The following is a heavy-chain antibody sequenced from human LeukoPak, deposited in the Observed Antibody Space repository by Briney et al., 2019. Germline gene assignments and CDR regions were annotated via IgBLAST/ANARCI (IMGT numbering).Heavy chain of an antibody. V-gene: IGHV4-31*11. J-gene: IGHJ5*02. CDR2: IYYSGST. CDR1: GGSISSGGYY. Sequence: PSETLSLTCAVSGGSISSGGYYWSWIRQHPGKGLEWIGYIYYSGSTYYNPPLKSRVTISVDTSKNQFSLKLSSVTAADTAVYYCARSSSNIVVVTAIPSWFDPWGQGALVTVSS. CDR3: ARSSSNIVVVTAIPSWFDP. D-gene: IGHD2-21*02.